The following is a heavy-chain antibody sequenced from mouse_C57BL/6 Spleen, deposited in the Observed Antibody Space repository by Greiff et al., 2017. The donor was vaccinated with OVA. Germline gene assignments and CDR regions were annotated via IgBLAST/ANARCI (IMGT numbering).Heavy chain of an antibody. CDR2: ISDGGSYT. Sequence: DVMLVESGGGLVKPGGSLKLSCAASGFTFSSYAMSWVRQTPEKRLEWVATISDGGSYTYYPDNVKGRFTISRDNAKNNLYLQMSHLKSEDTAMYYCARERGCDGYRLYAMDYWGQGTSVTVSS. J-gene: IGHJ4*01. CDR1: GFTFSSYA. V-gene: IGHV5-4*01. D-gene: IGHD2-3*01. CDR3: ARERGCDGYRLYAMDY.